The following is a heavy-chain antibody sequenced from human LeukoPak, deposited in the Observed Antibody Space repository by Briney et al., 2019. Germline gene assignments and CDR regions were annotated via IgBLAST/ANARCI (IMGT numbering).Heavy chain of an antibody. CDR1: GGSISSYY. J-gene: IGHJ4*02. CDR3: ARDSGSYRPFDY. CDR2: IYYSGST. D-gene: IGHD1-26*01. V-gene: IGHV4-59*08. Sequence: PSETLSLTCTVSGGSISSYYWSWIRQPPGKGLEWIGYIYYSGSTNYNPSLKSRVTISVDTSKNQFSLKVSSVTAADTAVYYCARDSGSYRPFDYWGQGTLVTVSS.